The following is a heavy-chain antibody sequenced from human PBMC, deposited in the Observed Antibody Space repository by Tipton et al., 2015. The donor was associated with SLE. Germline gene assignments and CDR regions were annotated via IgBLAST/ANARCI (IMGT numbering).Heavy chain of an antibody. CDR1: GGSITSGSYY. V-gene: IGHV4-61*02. CDR3: ARDGETAAAPSYYYYYMDV. J-gene: IGHJ6*03. Sequence: TLSPTCTVSGGSITSGSYYWSWVRRPAGKGLEWIGRIHTSGSTNYNPSLKGRVTISVDTSQNQFSLKLTSVTAADTAVYYCARDGETAAAPSYYYYYMDVWGKGTTVTVSS. D-gene: IGHD2-21*02. CDR2: IHTSGST.